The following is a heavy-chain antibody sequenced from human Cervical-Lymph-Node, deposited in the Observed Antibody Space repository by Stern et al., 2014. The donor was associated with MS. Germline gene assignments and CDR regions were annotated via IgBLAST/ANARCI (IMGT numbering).Heavy chain of an antibody. CDR1: GGTFNSYA. CDR3: ARDAGGVDI. J-gene: IGHJ3*02. D-gene: IGHD2-8*02. CDR2: IIPALGIT. Sequence: QVQLVQSGAEVKKPGSSVKVSCKASGGTFNSYALRWMRQAPGQGLEWMGGIIPALGITNYAQKCRGRLTINADKITTTVYMELRSLRSEDTAIYYCARDAGGVDIWGQGTRVTVS. V-gene: IGHV1-69*04.